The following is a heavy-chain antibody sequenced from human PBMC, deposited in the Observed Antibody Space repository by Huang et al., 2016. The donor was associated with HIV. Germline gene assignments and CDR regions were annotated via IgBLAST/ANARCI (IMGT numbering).Heavy chain of an antibody. J-gene: IGHJ3*02. CDR1: GGSFSGYY. Sequence: QVQLQQWGAGLLKPSETLSLTCAVYGGSFSGYYWRWIRQSPGKGRGRIGEINHSGSTNYKPSLKSRLTISVDTSKTQFSLKLSSVTAADTAVYYCARERMMSWLDDHDAFDIWGQGTMVTGSS. D-gene: IGHD1-1*01. CDR3: ARERMMSWLDDHDAFDI. CDR2: INHSGST. V-gene: IGHV4-34*01.